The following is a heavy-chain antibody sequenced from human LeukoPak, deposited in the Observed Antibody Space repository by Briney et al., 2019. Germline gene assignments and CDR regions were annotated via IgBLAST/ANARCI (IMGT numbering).Heavy chain of an antibody. D-gene: IGHD5-12*01. CDR2: ISYDGSNK. J-gene: IGHJ6*04. V-gene: IGHV3-30*03. CDR3: AGYSGYDHAPPYYGMDV. CDR1: GFTFSSYG. Sequence: GGSLRPSCAASGFTFSSYGMHWVRQAPGKGLEWVAVISYDGSNKYYADSVKGRFTISRDNSKNTLYLQMNSLRAEDTAVYYCAGYSGYDHAPPYYGMDVWGKGTTVTVSS.